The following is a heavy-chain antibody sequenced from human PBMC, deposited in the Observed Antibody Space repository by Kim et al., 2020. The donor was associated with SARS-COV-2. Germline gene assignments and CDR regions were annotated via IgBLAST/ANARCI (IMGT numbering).Heavy chain of an antibody. CDR3: ATDRLSGWYRGSGPRY. J-gene: IGHJ4*02. Sequence: ASVKVSCKVSGYTLTELSMHWVRQAPGKGLEWMGGFDPEDGETIYAQKFQGRVTMTEDTSTDTAYMELSSLRSEDTAVYYCATDRLSGWYRGSGPRYWGQGTLVTVSS. V-gene: IGHV1-24*01. CDR2: FDPEDGET. CDR1: GYTLTELS. D-gene: IGHD6-19*01.